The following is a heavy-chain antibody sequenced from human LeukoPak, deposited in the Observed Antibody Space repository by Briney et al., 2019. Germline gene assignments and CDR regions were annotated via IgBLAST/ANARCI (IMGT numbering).Heavy chain of an antibody. D-gene: IGHD6-19*01. CDR3: ARGWDAANWYFDH. J-gene: IGHJ2*01. CDR2: IYYSGST. Sequence: SETLSLTCTVSGVSISSSSYYWGWIRQPPGKGLEWIGSIYYSGSTYYNPSLKSRVIISVDTSKNQFSLKLSSVTAADTAVYYCARGWDAANWYFDHWGRGTLVTV. V-gene: IGHV4-39*01. CDR1: GVSISSSSYY.